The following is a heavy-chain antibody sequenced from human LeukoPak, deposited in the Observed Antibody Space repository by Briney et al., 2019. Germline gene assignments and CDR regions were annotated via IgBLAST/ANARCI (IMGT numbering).Heavy chain of an antibody. CDR1: GFTFSIYA. V-gene: IGHV3-30-3*01. D-gene: IGHD4-17*01. J-gene: IGHJ4*02. Sequence: GRSLRLSCAASGFTFSIYAMHWVRQAPGKGLEWVAVISYDGSNKYYADSVKGRFTISRDNSKNTLYLQMNSLRAEDTAVYYCARENNDYGDLNNFDYWGQGTLVTVSS. CDR2: ISYDGSNK. CDR3: ARENNDYGDLNNFDY.